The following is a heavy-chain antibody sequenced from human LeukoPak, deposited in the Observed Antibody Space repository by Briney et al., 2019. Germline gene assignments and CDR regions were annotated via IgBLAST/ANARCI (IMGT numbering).Heavy chain of an antibody. Sequence: PGGSLRLSCAASAFSLNAYNMNWVRQAPGKGLEWVSSISYTGTYIYYADSVKGRFTISRDNAQNSLYLQMNSLRAEDTAIYYCVRDRGTYRPIDYWGQGTLVTVSS. D-gene: IGHD1-26*01. CDR3: VRDRGTYRPIDY. V-gene: IGHV3-21*04. J-gene: IGHJ4*02. CDR1: AFSLNAYN. CDR2: ISYTGTYI.